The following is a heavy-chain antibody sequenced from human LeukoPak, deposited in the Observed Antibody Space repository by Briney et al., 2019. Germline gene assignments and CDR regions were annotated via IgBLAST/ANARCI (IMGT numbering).Heavy chain of an antibody. D-gene: IGHD2-15*01. J-gene: IGHJ4*02. CDR1: GGTFSSYA. CDR2: IIPILGIA. Sequence: GASVKVSCKASGGTFSSYAISWVRQAPGQGLEWMGRIIPILGIANYAQKFQGRVTITADKSTSTAYMELSRLRSEDKAVCYCVGXASGGWYYFDYWGQGTLVTVSS. V-gene: IGHV1-69*04. CDR3: VGXASGGWYYFDY.